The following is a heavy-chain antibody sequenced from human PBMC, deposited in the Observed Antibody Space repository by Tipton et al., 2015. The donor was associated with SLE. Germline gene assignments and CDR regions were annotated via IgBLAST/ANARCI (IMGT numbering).Heavy chain of an antibody. V-gene: IGHV4-61*02. Sequence: TLSLTCTVSGGSISSGSYYWSWIRQPAGKGLEWIGRIYSSGSTNENLSLKSRVFISKDTSKNQFSLKLSSVTAADTAVYYCAREAKYSGSYYNWFDTWGQGTLVTVSP. CDR3: AREAKYSGSYYNWFDT. J-gene: IGHJ5*02. D-gene: IGHD1-26*01. CDR2: IYSSGST. CDR1: GGSISSGSYY.